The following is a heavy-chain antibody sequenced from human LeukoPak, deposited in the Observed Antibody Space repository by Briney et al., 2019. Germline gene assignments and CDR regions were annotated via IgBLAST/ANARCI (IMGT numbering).Heavy chain of an antibody. CDR3: GRAFPPLRTSSAGDL. CDR1: GFTFSSYS. J-gene: IGHJ1*01. D-gene: IGHD3-16*01. V-gene: IGHV3-21*01. CDR2: ISGRSSHI. Sequence: PGESLRLSCAASGFTFSSYSMNWVRQAPGKGLEWVSAISGRSSHIYYGESVKGRFTISRDNAKNSLYLQMDSLGVEDTAVYYCGRAFPPLRTSSAGDLWGQGTLVIVSS.